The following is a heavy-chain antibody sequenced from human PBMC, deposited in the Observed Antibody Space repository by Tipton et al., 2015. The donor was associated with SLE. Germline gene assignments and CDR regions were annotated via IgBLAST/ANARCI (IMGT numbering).Heavy chain of an antibody. V-gene: IGHV4-61*09. CDR3: ARELAGGFDY. J-gene: IGHJ4*02. D-gene: IGHD3-10*01. CDR1: GGSISSGSYY. CDR2: IYTSGST. Sequence: TLSLTCTVSGGSISSGSYYWSWIRQPAGKGLEWIGYIYTSGSTNYNPSLKSRVTISVDTSKNQFSLKLSSVTAADTAVYYCARELAGGFDYWGQGTLVTVSS.